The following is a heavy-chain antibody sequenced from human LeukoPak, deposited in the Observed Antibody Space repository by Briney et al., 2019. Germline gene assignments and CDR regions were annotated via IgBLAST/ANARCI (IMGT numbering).Heavy chain of an antibody. D-gene: IGHD3-22*01. Sequence: PSETLSLTCTVSGGSISSGGYYWSWIRQHPGKGLEWIGYIYYSGSTYYNPSLKSRVTISVDTSKNQFSLKLSSVTAADTAVYYCARHVTDSSVYLYFDYWGQGTLVTVSS. CDR2: IYYSGST. CDR1: GGSISSGGYY. CDR3: ARHVTDSSVYLYFDY. V-gene: IGHV4-31*03. J-gene: IGHJ4*02.